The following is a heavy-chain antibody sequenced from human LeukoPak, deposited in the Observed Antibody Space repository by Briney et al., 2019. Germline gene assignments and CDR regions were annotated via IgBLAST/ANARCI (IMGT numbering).Heavy chain of an antibody. J-gene: IGHJ3*02. CDR3: ATATLEAVIVGEGDAFDI. CDR2: FDPEDGET. V-gene: IGHV1-24*01. Sequence: ASVRVSCKVSGYTLTELSMHWVRQAPGKGLEWMGGFDPEDGETIYAQKFQGRVTMTEDASTDTAYMELSSLRSGDTAVYYCATATLEAVIVGEGDAFDIWGQGTRVTVSS. CDR1: GYTLTELS. D-gene: IGHD2-21*01.